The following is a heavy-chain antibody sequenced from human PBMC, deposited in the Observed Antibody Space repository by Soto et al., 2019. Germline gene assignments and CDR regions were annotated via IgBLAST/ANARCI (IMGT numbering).Heavy chain of an antibody. CDR2: ISSSGSTI. CDR3: ARDRGIQLWRQFDY. Sequence: SCAASGFTFSSYEMNWVRQAPGKGLEWVSYISSSGSTIYYADSVKGRFTISRDNAKNSLYLQMNSLRAEDTAVYCCARDRGIQLWRQFDYWGQGTLVTVSS. V-gene: IGHV3-48*03. D-gene: IGHD5-18*01. CDR1: GFTFSSYE. J-gene: IGHJ4*02.